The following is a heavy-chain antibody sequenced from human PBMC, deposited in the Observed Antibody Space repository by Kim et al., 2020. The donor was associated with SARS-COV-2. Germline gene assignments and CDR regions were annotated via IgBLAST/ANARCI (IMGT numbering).Heavy chain of an antibody. D-gene: IGHD3-10*01. CDR2: IIPIFATA. J-gene: IGHJ3*02. CDR1: GGTFSSYA. Sequence: SVKVSCKASGGTFSSYAISWVRQAPGQGLEWMGGIIPIFATANYVQKFQGRATITADESTMTAYMELSSLGSEDTAVYYCARDRAGSGTLDAFDIWGQGTMVTVSS. CDR3: ARDRAGSGTLDAFDI. V-gene: IGHV1-69*13.